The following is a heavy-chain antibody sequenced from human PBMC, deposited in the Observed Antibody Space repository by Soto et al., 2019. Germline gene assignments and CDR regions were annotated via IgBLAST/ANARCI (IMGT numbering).Heavy chain of an antibody. Sequence: QVQLVESGGGVVQPGRSLRLSCAASGFTFSSYGMHWVRQAPGKGLEWVAVIWYDGSTKYYADSVKGRFTISRDNSKNPLYLQMDSLGAEGTVVYYCARVEGYSSSFWVDYWGQGTLVTVSS. V-gene: IGHV3-33*01. CDR1: GFTFSSYG. J-gene: IGHJ4*02. CDR3: ARVEGYSSSFWVDY. D-gene: IGHD6-13*01. CDR2: IWYDGSTK.